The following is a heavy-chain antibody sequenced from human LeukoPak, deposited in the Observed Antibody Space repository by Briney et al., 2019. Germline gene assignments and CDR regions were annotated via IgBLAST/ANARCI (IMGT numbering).Heavy chain of an antibody. Sequence: KTSETLSLTCTVSGGSVNNNAYYWGWVRQPPGKGVGYIGNVYYSGITYYNPSLQSRVTISVDTSNNQFSLKLSSVTAADTAVYYCARSDYSGYFDSWGQGTLVSVSS. CDR2: VYYSGIT. D-gene: IGHD4-11*01. CDR3: ARSDYSGYFDS. CDR1: GGSVNNNAYY. J-gene: IGHJ4*02. V-gene: IGHV4-39*01.